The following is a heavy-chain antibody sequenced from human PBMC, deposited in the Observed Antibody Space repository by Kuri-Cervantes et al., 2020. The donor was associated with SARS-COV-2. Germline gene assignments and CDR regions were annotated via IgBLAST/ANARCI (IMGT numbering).Heavy chain of an antibody. CDR1: GFTFSASA. V-gene: IGHV3-73*01. Sequence: GGSLRLSCAASGFTFSASAIHWVRQPSGKGLEWVGRIRSKTDNYATAYAASVKGRFTISRDNAKNMLFLQMNSLRAEDTAVYYCVRDGDHWNFDYWGQGTLVTVSS. CDR3: VRDGDHWNFDY. J-gene: IGHJ4*02. CDR2: IRSKTDNYAT. D-gene: IGHD5-24*01.